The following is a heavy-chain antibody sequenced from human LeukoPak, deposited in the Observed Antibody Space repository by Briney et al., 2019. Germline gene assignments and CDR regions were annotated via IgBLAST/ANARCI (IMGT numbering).Heavy chain of an antibody. CDR2: ISGSGGST. Sequence: GGSLRLSCAASGFTFSSYAMSWVRQAPGKGLEWVSAISGSGGSTYYADSVKGRFTISRDNSKNTLYLQMNSLRAEDTAVYYCACGRAAATVTSDYWGQGTLVTVSS. V-gene: IGHV3-23*01. CDR3: ACGRAAATVTSDY. D-gene: IGHD4-17*01. CDR1: GFTFSSYA. J-gene: IGHJ4*02.